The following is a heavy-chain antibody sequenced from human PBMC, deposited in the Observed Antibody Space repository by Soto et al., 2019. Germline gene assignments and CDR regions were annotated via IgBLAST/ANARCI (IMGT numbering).Heavy chain of an antibody. CDR2: INAGNGNT. D-gene: IGHD3-22*01. CDR3: ARDPNDSSAYYHHYYYGMDV. CDR1: GYTFTSYG. Sequence: QIQLMQSGAEVKKPGASVKVSCNASGYTFTSYGIHWVRQAPGQRLEWTGWINAGNGNTKYSEQFQGRVTITSDTSASTAYLELSSLRSEDTAVYYCARDPNDSSAYYHHYYYGMDVWGQGTTVTVSS. V-gene: IGHV1-3*01. J-gene: IGHJ6*02.